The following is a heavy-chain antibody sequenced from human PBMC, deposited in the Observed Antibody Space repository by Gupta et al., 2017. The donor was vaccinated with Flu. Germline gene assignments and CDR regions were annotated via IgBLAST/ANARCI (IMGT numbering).Heavy chain of an antibody. CDR1: GFTFSNYW. J-gene: IGHJ4*02. Sequence: EVQLVQSGGGLVQPGGSLRLSCAAYGFTFSNYWMHWVRQVPGKGLVWVSRVNDDGSGTSYADSVKGRFTISRDNANNTLYLQMNSLRAEDTAVYYCATVLEYWGQGTLVTVSS. CDR2: VNDDGSGT. V-gene: IGHV3-74*01. D-gene: IGHD1-1*01. CDR3: ATVLEY.